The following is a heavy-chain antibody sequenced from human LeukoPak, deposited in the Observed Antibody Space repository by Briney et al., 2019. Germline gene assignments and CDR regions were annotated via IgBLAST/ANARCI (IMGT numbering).Heavy chain of an antibody. CDR1: GFTFSSYG. V-gene: IGHV3-30*18. CDR3: AKDVGYYDSSGYLQGGFDY. Sequence: GGSLRLSCAASGFTFSSYGMHWVRQAPGKGLEWVAVISYDGSNKYYADPVKGRFTISRDNSKNTLYLQMNSLRAEDTAVYYCAKDVGYYDSSGYLQGGFDYWGQGTLVTVSS. CDR2: ISYDGSNK. J-gene: IGHJ4*02. D-gene: IGHD3-22*01.